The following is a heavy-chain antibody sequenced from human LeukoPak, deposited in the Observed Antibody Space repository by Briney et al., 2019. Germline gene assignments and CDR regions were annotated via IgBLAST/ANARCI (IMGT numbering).Heavy chain of an antibody. CDR3: ARPRKPYYYYMDV. D-gene: IGHD1-14*01. CDR2: IYHSGST. V-gene: IGHV4-30-2*01. Sequence: SETLSLTCAVSGGSISSGGYSWSWIRQPPGKGLEWIGYIYHSGSTYYNPSLKSRVTISVDRSKNQFSLKLSSVTAADTAVYYCARPRKPYYYYMDVWGKGTTVTVSS. CDR1: GGSISSGGYS. J-gene: IGHJ6*03.